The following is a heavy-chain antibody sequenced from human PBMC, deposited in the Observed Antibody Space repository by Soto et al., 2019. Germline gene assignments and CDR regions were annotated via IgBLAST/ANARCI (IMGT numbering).Heavy chain of an antibody. Sequence: AVGSLRLSCAASGFNFGNNWMHWVRQAPGKGPEWVSRMNSDGRTTNYADSVKGRFTVSRDNAKNTLYLQMNSLRAEDTAVYYCATAEVDYWGPGTLVTVSS. CDR2: MNSDGRTT. J-gene: IGHJ4*02. V-gene: IGHV3-74*01. CDR1: GFNFGNNW. CDR3: ATAEVDY.